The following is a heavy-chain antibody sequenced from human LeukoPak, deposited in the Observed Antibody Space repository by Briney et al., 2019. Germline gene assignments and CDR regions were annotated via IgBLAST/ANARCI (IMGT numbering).Heavy chain of an antibody. CDR1: GFTFSSFS. Sequence: GGSLRLSCAASGFTFSSFSMSWVRQAPGKGLEYVSGISRNRYYEESVKGGLSISTNNTKNTLFLQMNSLRAEDTAVYYCAKRGLYGTFPFYGMDVWGQGTTVTVSS. D-gene: IGHD2/OR15-2a*01. V-gene: IGHV3-23*01. CDR2: ISRNR. J-gene: IGHJ6*02. CDR3: AKRGLYGTFPFYGMDV.